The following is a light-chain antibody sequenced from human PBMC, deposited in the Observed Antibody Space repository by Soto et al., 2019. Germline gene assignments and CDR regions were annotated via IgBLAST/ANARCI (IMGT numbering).Light chain of an antibody. J-gene: IGLJ2*01. Sequence: QSVLTQPPSVSGAPGQRVTISCTGSSSNIGAGYDVHWYQQLPGTAPKLLIYGNTNRPSGVPDRFSGSKSGTSASLAITGLQAEDEADYYAQSYDSSLSVVVFGGGTKLT. CDR3: QSYDSSLSVVV. CDR1: SSNIGAGYD. CDR2: GNT. V-gene: IGLV1-40*01.